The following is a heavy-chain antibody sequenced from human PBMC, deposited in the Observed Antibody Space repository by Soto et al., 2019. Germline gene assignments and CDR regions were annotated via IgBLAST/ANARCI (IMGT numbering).Heavy chain of an antibody. D-gene: IGHD5-18*01. CDR3: AGGREYSYGFDYA. CDR2: IYYSGST. CDR1: GGSIRSGGYY. J-gene: IGHJ5*02. V-gene: IGHV4-31*03. Sequence: SETLSLTCTVSGGSIRSGGYYWSWIRQHPGKGLEWIGYIYYSGSTYYNPSLKSRVTISGDTSKNQFSLKLSSVTAADTAVYYCAGGREYSYGFDYAWGQGTLVTVSS.